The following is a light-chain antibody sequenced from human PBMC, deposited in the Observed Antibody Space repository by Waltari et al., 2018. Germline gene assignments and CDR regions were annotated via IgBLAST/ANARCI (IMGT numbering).Light chain of an antibody. CDR1: NSNIGTHY. Sequence: QSELTQPPSESGAPGQRVTISCSGSNSNIGTHYVHWYQPIPGTAPKLVIYRNDQWPSGGPDRFSASKSGTSASLAISGLRSEDEADYYCASWDDSLNAWLFGGGTKLTVL. J-gene: IGLJ3*02. CDR3: ASWDDSLNAWL. V-gene: IGLV1-47*01. CDR2: RND.